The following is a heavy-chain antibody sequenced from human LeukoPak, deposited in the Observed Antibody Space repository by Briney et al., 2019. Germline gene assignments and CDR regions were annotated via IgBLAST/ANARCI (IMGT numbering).Heavy chain of an antibody. D-gene: IGHD1-26*01. V-gene: IGHV4-59*01. CDR1: GGSISTYY. CDR3: ARDSRRELLHAFDI. CDR2: IDYSAST. J-gene: IGHJ3*02. Sequence: SETLSLTCTVSGGSISTYYWSWIRQRPGKGLGWIAYIDYSASTNYNPSLKSRVTISVDTSKNQFSLKLSSVTAADTAVYYCARDSRRELLHAFDIWGQGTMVTVSS.